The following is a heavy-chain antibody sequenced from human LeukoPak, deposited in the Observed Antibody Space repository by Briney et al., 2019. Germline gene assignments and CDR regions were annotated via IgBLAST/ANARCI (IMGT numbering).Heavy chain of an antibody. J-gene: IGHJ6*02. CDR2: FDPEDGET. D-gene: IGHD3-16*02. CDR1: GYTLTELS. Sequence: ASVKVSCKVSGYTLTELSMHWVRQAPGKGLEWMGGFDPEDGETIYAQKFQGRVTMTEDTSTDTAYMELSSLRSEDTAVYYCATASPYDYVWGSYRPKNYYYYGMDAWGQGTTVTVSS. V-gene: IGHV1-24*01. CDR3: ATASPYDYVWGSYRPKNYYYYGMDA.